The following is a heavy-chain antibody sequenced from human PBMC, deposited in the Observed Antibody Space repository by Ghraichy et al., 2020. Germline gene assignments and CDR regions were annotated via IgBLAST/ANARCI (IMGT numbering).Heavy chain of an antibody. J-gene: IGHJ4*02. CDR2: IYHNGGT. Sequence: TLSLTCAASGDSINSPDYTWNWIRQTPGKGPEWIGYIYHNGGTYYNPSLKSRVTISVDRSKNQFSLKLSSVTAADTAVYYCARAPYSGYDSHFDYWGQGTLVTVSS. CDR1: GDSINSPDYT. CDR3: ARAPYSGYDSHFDY. V-gene: IGHV4-30-2*01. D-gene: IGHD5-12*01.